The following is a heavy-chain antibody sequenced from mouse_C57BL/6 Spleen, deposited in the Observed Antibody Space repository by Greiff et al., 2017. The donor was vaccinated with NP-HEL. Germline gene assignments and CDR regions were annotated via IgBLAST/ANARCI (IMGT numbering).Heavy chain of an antibody. CDR1: GYTFTDYY. Sequence: VQLQESGAELVRPGASVKLSCKASGYTFTDYYINWVKQRPGQGLEWIARIYPGGGNTYYNEKFKGKATLTAEKSSSTAYMQLSSLTSEDSAVYFCAREEWDWYFDVWCTGTTVTGSS. CDR3: AREEWDWYFDV. D-gene: IGHD1-3*01. J-gene: IGHJ1*03. CDR2: IYPGGGNT. V-gene: IGHV1-76*01.